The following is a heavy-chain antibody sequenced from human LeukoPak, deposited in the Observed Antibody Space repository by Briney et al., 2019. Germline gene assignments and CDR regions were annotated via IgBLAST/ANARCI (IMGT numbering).Heavy chain of an antibody. Sequence: PGRPLRLSCAASGFTFNNYGMHWVRQAPGKGLDGVAVIWYDGSNKYYADYVKGRFTISRDKSKSTLFLQMNSLRAEDTAVYYCAKASIAAAGGYFQHWGQGTLVSVSS. V-gene: IGHV3-33*03. D-gene: IGHD6-13*01. CDR3: AKASIAAAGGYFQH. CDR1: GFTFNNYG. CDR2: IWYDGSNK. J-gene: IGHJ1*01.